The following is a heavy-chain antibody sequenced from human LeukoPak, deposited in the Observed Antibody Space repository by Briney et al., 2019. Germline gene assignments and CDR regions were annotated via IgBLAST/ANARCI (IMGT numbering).Heavy chain of an antibody. CDR2: TYYRSKWYN. CDR1: GDSVSSNSAA. D-gene: IGHD6-19*01. J-gene: IGHJ4*02. Sequence: SQTLSLTCAISGDSVSSNSAAWNWIRLSPSRGLEWLGRTYYRSKWYNDYAASVKSRITINPDTSKNQFSLQLNSVTPEDTAVYYCARADYSGSEKALDYWGQGTLVTVSS. V-gene: IGHV6-1*01. CDR3: ARADYSGSEKALDY.